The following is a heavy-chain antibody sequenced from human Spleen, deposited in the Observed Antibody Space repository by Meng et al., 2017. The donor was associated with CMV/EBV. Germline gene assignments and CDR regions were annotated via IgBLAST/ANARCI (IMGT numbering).Heavy chain of an antibody. Sequence: GESLKISCAASGFTFSGSAMHWVRQASGKGLEWVGRIRSKANSYATAYAASVKGRFTISRDDSKNTAYLQMNSLKTEDKAVYYCTSNALDDFWSGYPFWGQGTLVTVSS. CDR3: TSNALDDFWSGYPF. CDR2: IRSKANSYAT. V-gene: IGHV3-73*01. D-gene: IGHD3-3*01. J-gene: IGHJ4*02. CDR1: GFTFSGSA.